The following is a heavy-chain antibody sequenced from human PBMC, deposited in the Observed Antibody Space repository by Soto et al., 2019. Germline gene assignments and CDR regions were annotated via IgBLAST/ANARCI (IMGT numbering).Heavy chain of an antibody. CDR1: GYTLTELS. Sequence: ASVKVSCKVSGYTLTELSVHWVRQAPGKGLEWMGGFDPEDGETIYAQKFQGRVTMTEDTSTDTAYMELSSLRSEDTAVYYCATGLHDYGDYVPGRKPLYYYYYMDVWGKGTTVTVSS. CDR2: FDPEDGET. CDR3: ATGLHDYGDYVPGRKPLYYYYYMDV. D-gene: IGHD4-17*01. J-gene: IGHJ6*03. V-gene: IGHV1-24*01.